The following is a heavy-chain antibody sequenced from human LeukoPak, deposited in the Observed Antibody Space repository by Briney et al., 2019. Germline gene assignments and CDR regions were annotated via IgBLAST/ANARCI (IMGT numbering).Heavy chain of an antibody. Sequence: GGSLRLSCAASGFTFSSYAMHWVRQAPGKGLEWVAVISYDGSNKYYADSVKGRFTISRDNSKNTLYLQMNSLRAEDTAVYYCAVGPVGTAMVLDYWGQGTLVTVSS. CDR3: AVGPVGTAMVLDY. J-gene: IGHJ4*02. D-gene: IGHD5-18*01. V-gene: IGHV3-30-3*01. CDR1: GFTFSSYA. CDR2: ISYDGSNK.